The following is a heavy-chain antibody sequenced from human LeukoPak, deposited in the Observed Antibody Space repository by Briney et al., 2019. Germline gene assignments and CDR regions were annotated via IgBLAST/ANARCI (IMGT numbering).Heavy chain of an antibody. CDR3: ARLVDGAFDI. Sequence: GGSLRLPCAASGFTLSSNWMSWVRQAPGKGLEWVGNIKQDGSEKYYVDSLKGRFTISRDNAKNSLYLQMNSLRAEDTAMYYCARLVDGAFDIWGQGTLVTVSP. CDR2: IKQDGSEK. J-gene: IGHJ3*02. CDR1: GFTLSSNW. V-gene: IGHV3-7*04. D-gene: IGHD2-15*01.